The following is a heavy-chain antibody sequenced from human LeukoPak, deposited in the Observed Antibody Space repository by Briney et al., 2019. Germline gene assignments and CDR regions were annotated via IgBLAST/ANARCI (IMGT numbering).Heavy chain of an antibody. CDR1: GFTFSSYS. D-gene: IGHD3-10*01. Sequence: GGSLPLSYAASGFTFSSYSIHWVRQAPGTGLEWVAVIWYDGSYKYYADSLKRRFTISRDNSKNTLYLQMDSLRAEDTAVYYCARDSGSGSFQPDYWGQGTLVTVSS. CDR3: ARDSGSGSFQPDY. CDR2: IWYDGSYK. J-gene: IGHJ4*02. V-gene: IGHV3-33*08.